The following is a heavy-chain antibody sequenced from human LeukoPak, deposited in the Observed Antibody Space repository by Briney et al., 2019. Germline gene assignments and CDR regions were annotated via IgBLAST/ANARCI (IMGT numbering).Heavy chain of an antibody. D-gene: IGHD3-10*01. Sequence: MPGGSLRLSCAASGFTFSTYSMNWVRQAPGKGLECVSSIDRSSTYIYYEDSVKGRFTISSDNARNSLYLQMNRLRAEDTAVYYCAKRALLGFGELCYFDYWGQGTRIIVSS. J-gene: IGHJ4*02. CDR3: AKRALLGFGELCYFDY. CDR2: IDRSSTYI. V-gene: IGHV3-21*04. CDR1: GFTFSTYS.